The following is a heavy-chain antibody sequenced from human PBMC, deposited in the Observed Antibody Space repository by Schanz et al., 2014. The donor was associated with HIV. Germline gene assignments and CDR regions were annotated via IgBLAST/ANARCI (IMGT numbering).Heavy chain of an antibody. CDR1: GFTFSSYG. D-gene: IGHD2-2*01. CDR3: ARSQKGTSCCSPLDF. Sequence: VQLVESGGGLVQPGRSLRLSCVASGFTFSSYGMHWVRQSPGKGLEWMAVISNDGSNEYYADSVKGRFTVSRDNSKNRVFLQMNSLSTEDAAVYHCARSQKGTSCCSPLDFWGQGTPVTV. V-gene: IGHV3-30*03. CDR2: ISNDGSNE. J-gene: IGHJ4*02.